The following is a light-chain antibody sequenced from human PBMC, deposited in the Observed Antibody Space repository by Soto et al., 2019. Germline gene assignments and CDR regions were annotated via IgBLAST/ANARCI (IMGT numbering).Light chain of an antibody. Sequence: EIVLTQSPGTLSLSPGERAALSCKASQRVSSSYLAWYQQKPGQAPRLLSYGASSRATGIPDRFSGSGSGTDFTLTISRLEPEDFAVYYCQQYGSSPITFGGGTTVEIK. J-gene: IGKJ4*01. CDR3: QQYGSSPIT. CDR1: QRVSSSY. V-gene: IGKV3-20*01. CDR2: GAS.